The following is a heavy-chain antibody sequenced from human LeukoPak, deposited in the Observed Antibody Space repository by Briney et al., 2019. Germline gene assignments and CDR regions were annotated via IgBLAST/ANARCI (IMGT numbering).Heavy chain of an antibody. Sequence: PSQTLSLTCTVSGGSISSGDYYWSWIRQPPGKGLEWIGYIYYSGSTYYNPSLKSRVTISVDTSKNQFSLKLSSATAADTAVYYCARHNYCSSTSCYSPWGQGTLVTVSS. V-gene: IGHV4-30-4*08. D-gene: IGHD2-2*01. CDR1: GGSISSGDYY. CDR3: ARHNYCSSTSCYSP. J-gene: IGHJ5*02. CDR2: IYYSGST.